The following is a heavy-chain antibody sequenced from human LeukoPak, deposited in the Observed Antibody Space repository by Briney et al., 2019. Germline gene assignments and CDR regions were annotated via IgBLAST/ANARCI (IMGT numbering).Heavy chain of an antibody. V-gene: IGHV1-58*02. D-gene: IGHD3-22*01. CDR1: GFTFTSSA. CDR3: AAGRTDYYDSSGYYY. J-gene: IGHJ4*02. CDR2: IVVGSGNT. Sequence: ASVKVSCKASGFTFTSSAMQWVRQARGQRLEWIGWIVVGSGNTNYAQKFQERVTITRDMSTSTAYMELSSLRSEDTAVYYCAAGRTDYYDSSGYYYWGQGTLVTVSS.